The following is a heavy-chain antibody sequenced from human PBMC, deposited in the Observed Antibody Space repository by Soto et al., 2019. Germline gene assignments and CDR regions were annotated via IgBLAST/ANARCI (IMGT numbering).Heavy chain of an antibody. CDR2: INYSGST. CDR1: SGSISSYN. J-gene: IGHJ4*02. D-gene: IGHD3-10*01. Sequence: PSETLSLTCTVSSGSISSYNWNWVRQPPGKGLEWIGFINYSGSTHYNPSLKSRVTISLDTSKNHFSLKLNSVTAADTAVYYCARENYYALDYWGSGTLVTVSS. CDR3: ARENYYALDY. V-gene: IGHV4-59*01.